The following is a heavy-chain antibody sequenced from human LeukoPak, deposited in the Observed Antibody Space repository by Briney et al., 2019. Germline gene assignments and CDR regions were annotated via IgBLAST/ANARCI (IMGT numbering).Heavy chain of an antibody. CDR2: MHNGVHT. CDR3: AATIKRDYGDTNLDY. J-gene: IGHJ4*02. Sequence: SETLSLTCTVPGDSISSYYWSWIRQPPGKGLEWIGYMHNGVHTNYNPSLKSRVTISGDTSKNPLSLKLTSVTAADTAVYYCAATIKRDYGDTNLDYWGQGTLVTVPS. D-gene: IGHD4/OR15-4a*01. V-gene: IGHV4-59*12. CDR1: GDSISSYY.